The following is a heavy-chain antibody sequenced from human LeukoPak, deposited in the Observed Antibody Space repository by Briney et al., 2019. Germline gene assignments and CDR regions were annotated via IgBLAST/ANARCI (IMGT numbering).Heavy chain of an antibody. CDR1: GFTFSSYS. CDR3: ARYSGSYFDPFGTYGMDV. D-gene: IGHD1-26*01. Sequence: GGSLRLSCAASGFTFSSYSMNWVRQAPGKGLEWGSSISSSSSYIYYADSVKGRFTISRDNAKNSLYLQMNSQRAEDTAVYYCARYSGSYFDPFGTYGMDVWGQGTTVTVSS. CDR2: ISSSSSYI. V-gene: IGHV3-21*01. J-gene: IGHJ6*02.